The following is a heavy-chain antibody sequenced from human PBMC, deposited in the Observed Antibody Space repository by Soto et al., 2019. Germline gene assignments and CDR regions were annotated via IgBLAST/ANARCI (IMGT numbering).Heavy chain of an antibody. CDR2: IYYSGST. D-gene: IGHD3-3*01. V-gene: IGHV4-59*08. J-gene: IGHJ4*02. CDR3: ARLYEFSGFDY. CDR1: GGSISSYY. Sequence: PSETLSLTCTVSGGSISSYYWSWIRQPPGKGLEWIGYIYYSGSTNYNPSLKSRVTISVDTSKNQFSLKLSSVTAADTAVYYCARLYEFSGFDYWGQGNLVTVS.